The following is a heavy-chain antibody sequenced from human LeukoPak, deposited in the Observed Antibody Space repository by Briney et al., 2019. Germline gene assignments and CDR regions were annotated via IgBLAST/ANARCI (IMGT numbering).Heavy chain of an antibody. CDR2: ISGYNGKT. D-gene: IGHD3-16*01. CDR3: ARSDVWGELHLDY. J-gene: IGHJ4*02. V-gene: IGHV1-18*04. Sequence: ASVKVSCKASGYTFTGYYIHWVRQAPGQGLEWMAWISGYNGKTNYAQKFQGRGTMTTDRSTSTAYMELRSLTSDDTAVYYCARSDVWGELHLDYWGQGTLVTVSS. CDR1: GYTFTGYY.